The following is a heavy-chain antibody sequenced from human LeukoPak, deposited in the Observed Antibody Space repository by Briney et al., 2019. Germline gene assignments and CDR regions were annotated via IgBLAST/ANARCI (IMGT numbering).Heavy chain of an antibody. V-gene: IGHV3-48*03. J-gene: IGHJ4*02. D-gene: IGHD3-9*01. CDR3: AREKRYFDWLYLNVPDY. Sequence: PGGSLRLSCAASGFAFSSYEMNWVRQAPGKGLEWVSYISTSGDTIHYADSVKGRFTFSRDNTKNSVYLQMNSLRAEDTAVYYCAREKRYFDWLYLNVPDYWGQGTLVTVSS. CDR1: GFAFSSYE. CDR2: ISTSGDTI.